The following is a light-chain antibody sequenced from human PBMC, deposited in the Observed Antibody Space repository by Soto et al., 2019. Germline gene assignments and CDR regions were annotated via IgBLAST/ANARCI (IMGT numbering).Light chain of an antibody. J-gene: IGLJ1*01. CDR2: EVS. CDR3: SSNAGSLV. Sequence: QSVLTQPPSASGSPGQSVTISCTGTSSDVGGYNYVSWYQQHPGKAPKLMIYEVSKRPSGVPDRFSGSKSGNTASLTVSGLQAEDEADYYCSSNAGSLVFGTGTKLTVL. V-gene: IGLV2-8*01. CDR1: SSDVGGYNY.